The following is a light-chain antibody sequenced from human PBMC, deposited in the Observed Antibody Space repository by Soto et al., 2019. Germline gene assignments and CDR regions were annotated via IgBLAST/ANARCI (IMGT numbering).Light chain of an antibody. CDR2: AAS. Sequence: DIEMTQSPSSLSASVGARVTITCRASPSISSYLNWYQKKPGNAPNLLIYAASTLQSGVPSRFSAYGSETDFTLTISNLQAEDFATYYCQHSYTTPRTFGQGTKVEVK. CDR3: QHSYTTPRT. V-gene: IGKV1-39*01. J-gene: IGKJ1*01. CDR1: PSISSY.